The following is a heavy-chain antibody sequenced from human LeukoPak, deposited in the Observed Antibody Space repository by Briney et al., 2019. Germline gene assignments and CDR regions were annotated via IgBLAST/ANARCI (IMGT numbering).Heavy chain of an antibody. D-gene: IGHD3-10*01. CDR1: GFTFNNYA. V-gene: IGHV3-30*18. CDR2: IASDGSNK. J-gene: IGHJ4*02. CDR3: AKAPNYGSGSSYFDY. Sequence: GRSLRLSCAASGFTFNNYAMHWVRQAPGKGLEWVAVIASDGSNKYYGDSVKGRFTISRNNSKSTLYVQMSSLRAEDTAVYYCAKAPNYGSGSSYFDYWGQGTLVTVSS.